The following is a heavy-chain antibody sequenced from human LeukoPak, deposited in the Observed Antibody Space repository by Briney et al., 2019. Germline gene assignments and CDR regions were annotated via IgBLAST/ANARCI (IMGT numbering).Heavy chain of an antibody. Sequence: SETLSLTCAVYGGSFRGYYWSWIRQPPGKGLEWIGEINQSGSTNYNPSLKSRVTISVDTSENQFSLQLSTVTAADTAVYYCARGRDDSSSWYEFSGFDYWGQGTLVTVSS. CDR1: GGSFRGYY. CDR2: INQSGST. D-gene: IGHD6-13*01. V-gene: IGHV4-34*01. J-gene: IGHJ4*02. CDR3: ARGRDDSSSWYEFSGFDY.